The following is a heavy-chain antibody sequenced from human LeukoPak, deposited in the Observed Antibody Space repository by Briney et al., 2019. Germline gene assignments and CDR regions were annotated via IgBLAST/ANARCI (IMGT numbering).Heavy chain of an antibody. Sequence: PSETLSLTCTVSGGSISSYYWSWIRQPPGKGLEWIGHIHYSGSTNYNPSLKSRVTISVDTSKNQFSLKLSSVTAADTAVYYCARGALLWSYYYYYMDVWGKGTTVTVSS. V-gene: IGHV4-59*12. CDR1: GGSISSYY. CDR3: ARGALLWSYYYYYMDV. CDR2: IHYSGST. D-gene: IGHD3-10*01. J-gene: IGHJ6*03.